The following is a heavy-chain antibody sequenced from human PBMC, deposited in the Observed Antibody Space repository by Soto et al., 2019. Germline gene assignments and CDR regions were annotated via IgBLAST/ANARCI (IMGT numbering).Heavy chain of an antibody. V-gene: IGHV1-2*02. J-gene: IGHJ4*02. CDR1: GYPFTDYF. D-gene: IGHD3-3*01. CDR3: AREFGNLDY. Sequence: GASVKVSCKASGYPFTDYFIHWVRQAPGQGLEWMGWINPKSGGTIYAQKFQGRVAMTRDTSISIAYLELSRLRSDDTAVYYCAREFGNLDYWGQGTLVTVSS. CDR2: INPKSGGT.